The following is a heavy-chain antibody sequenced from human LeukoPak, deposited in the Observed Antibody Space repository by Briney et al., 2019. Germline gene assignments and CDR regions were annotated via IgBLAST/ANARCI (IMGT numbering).Heavy chain of an antibody. CDR2: IYSGGST. J-gene: IGHJ3*02. CDR3: AREPQGDSSGYDAFDI. D-gene: IGHD3-22*01. Sequence: GGSLRLSCAASGFTVSSNYMTWVRQAPGKGLEWVSVIYSGGSTYYADSVKGRVTLSRDNSKNTLFLQMNSLRAEDTAVYYCAREPQGDSSGYDAFDIWGQGTMVTVSS. CDR1: GFTVSSNY. V-gene: IGHV3-66*01.